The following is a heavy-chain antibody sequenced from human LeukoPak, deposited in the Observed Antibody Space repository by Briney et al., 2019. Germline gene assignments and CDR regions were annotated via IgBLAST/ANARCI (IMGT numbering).Heavy chain of an antibody. D-gene: IGHD1-14*01. CDR2: IYYTGST. CDR3: VRRNTRYYFDY. CDR1: PGSINNYY. V-gene: IGHV4-59*12. J-gene: IGHJ4*02. Sequence: SETLSLTPIVPPGSINNYYWKWIRQRPGKGLEWVGYIYYTGSTNYNPSLESRVTISLDTSKDQFSLKLSSVTAADTAVYYCVRRNTRYYFDYWGQGTLVTVSS.